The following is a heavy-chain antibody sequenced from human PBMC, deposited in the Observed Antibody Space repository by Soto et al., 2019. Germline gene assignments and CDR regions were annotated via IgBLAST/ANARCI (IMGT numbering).Heavy chain of an antibody. V-gene: IGHV1-2*02. D-gene: IGHD3-3*01. CDR2: INPNSGGT. CDR1: GYTFTGYY. Sequence: GASVKVSCKASGYTFTGYYMHWVRQAPGQGLEWMGWINPNSGGTNYAQKFQGRVTMTRDTSISTAYMELSRLRSDDTAVYYCARDEPRYYDFWSGYFDYWGQGTLVTVSS. J-gene: IGHJ4*02. CDR3: ARDEPRYYDFWSGYFDY.